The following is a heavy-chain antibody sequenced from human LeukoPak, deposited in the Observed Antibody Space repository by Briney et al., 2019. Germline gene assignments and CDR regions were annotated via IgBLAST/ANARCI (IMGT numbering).Heavy chain of an antibody. CDR2: IYYSAST. J-gene: IGHJ4*02. Sequence: SETLSLTCTVSGGSISSGSYYWSCIRQHPGKGLEWIGYIYYSASTFYNPSLESRVTISRDTSKNQFSLKLSFVAAADTALYYCARRMTTAGYFDYWGQGTLVTVSS. D-gene: IGHD6-13*01. CDR1: GGSISSGSYY. CDR3: ARRMTTAGYFDY. V-gene: IGHV4-31*03.